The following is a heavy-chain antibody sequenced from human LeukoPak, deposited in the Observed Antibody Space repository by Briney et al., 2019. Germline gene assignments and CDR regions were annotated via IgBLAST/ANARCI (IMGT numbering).Heavy chain of an antibody. J-gene: IGHJ4*02. Sequence: PGGSLRLSCAASGFTVSSNYMSWVRQAPGKGLEWVSVIYSGGSTYYADSVKGRFTISRDNSKNTLYLQMNSLRAEDTAVYYCAKVRTYSSSWYYFDYWGQGTLVTVSS. CDR3: AKVRTYSSSWYYFDY. V-gene: IGHV3-53*01. D-gene: IGHD6-13*01. CDR1: GFTVSSNY. CDR2: IYSGGST.